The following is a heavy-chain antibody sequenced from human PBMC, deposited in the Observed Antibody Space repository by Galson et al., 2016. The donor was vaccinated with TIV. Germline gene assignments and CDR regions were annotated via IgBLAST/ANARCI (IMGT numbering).Heavy chain of an antibody. CDR1: DFSLSSGYF. D-gene: IGHD6-13*01. CDR2: IYDTERTIT. CDR3: ARMSRVTAPDSEYYFDY. Sequence: SETLSLTCTVSDFSLSSGYFWGWIRQPPGKGLEWIGSIYDTERTITYYNPSLKSRVAMSVDTSKNQFSLKVTSVTAADTALYHCARMSRVTAPDSEYYFDYWGQGTLVTVSS. V-gene: IGHV4-38-2*02. J-gene: IGHJ4*02.